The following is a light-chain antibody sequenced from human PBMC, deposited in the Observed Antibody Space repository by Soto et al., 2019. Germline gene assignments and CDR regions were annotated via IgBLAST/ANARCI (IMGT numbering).Light chain of an antibody. V-gene: IGKV3-20*01. J-gene: IGKJ1*01. Sequence: EIVLMQSPGTLSLSPGERATLSCRASQSVSRNYLVWYQQKPGQAPRLLIYGASGRATGIPDRFSGSGSGTDYTLTISRLGREEFEVYYCQQYGSSPTTFGHGTKADIK. CDR2: GAS. CDR3: QQYGSSPTT. CDR1: QSVSRNY.